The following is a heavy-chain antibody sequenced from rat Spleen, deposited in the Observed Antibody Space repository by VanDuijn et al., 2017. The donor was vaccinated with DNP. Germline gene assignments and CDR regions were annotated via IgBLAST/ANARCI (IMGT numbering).Heavy chain of an antibody. CDR1: GFSLTSYG. J-gene: IGHJ2*01. D-gene: IGHD5-1*01. V-gene: IGHV2-47*01. Sequence: QVQLKESGPGLVQPSQTLSLTCTVSGFSLTSYGVSWVRQPPGKGLEWMGVMWSNGGTDYNSTIKSRLTISRDTSKGQVFLTMNSLQTEDTAMYFCARRLGGGYFDYWGQGVMVTVSS. CDR3: ARRLGGGYFDY. CDR2: MWSNGGT.